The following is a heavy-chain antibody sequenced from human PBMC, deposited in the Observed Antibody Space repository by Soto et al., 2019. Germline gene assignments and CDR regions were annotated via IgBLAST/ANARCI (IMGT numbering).Heavy chain of an antibody. D-gene: IGHD4-17*01. J-gene: IGHJ3*02. CDR2: ISYDGSNK. V-gene: IGHV3-30*18. CDR3: AYERKDDYGDYRDAFDI. Sequence: WGSLRLSCAASGFTFSSYGMHWVRQAPGKGLEWVAVISYDGSNKYYADSVKGRFTISRDNSKNTLYLQMNSLRAEDTAVYYCAYERKDDYGDYRDAFDIWGQG. CDR1: GFTFSSYG.